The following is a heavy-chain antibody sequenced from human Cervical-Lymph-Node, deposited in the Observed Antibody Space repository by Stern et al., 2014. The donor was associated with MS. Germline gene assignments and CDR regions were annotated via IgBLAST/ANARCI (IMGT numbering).Heavy chain of an antibody. Sequence: EVQLVESGAELKKPGESLKISCKTSGYNFSNYWVAWVRQVSGKGLELIGIIYPGDCDIRYSPSFQGHVTMSVDKSNTTAYLQWKSLKASDTAVYYCARWSVACDYWGQGALITVSS. CDR3: ARWSVACDY. V-gene: IGHV5-51*01. J-gene: IGHJ4*02. CDR2: IYPGDCDI. D-gene: IGHD2-21*01. CDR1: GYNFSNYW.